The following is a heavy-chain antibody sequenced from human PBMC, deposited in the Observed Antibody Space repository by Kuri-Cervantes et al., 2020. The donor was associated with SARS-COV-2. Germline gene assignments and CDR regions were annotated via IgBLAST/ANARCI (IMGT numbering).Heavy chain of an antibody. CDR3: ARLAPESPFDY. CDR1: GGSISSSSYY. D-gene: IGHD5-12*01. V-gene: IGHV4-39*01. J-gene: IGHJ4*02. Sequence: SEILSLTCTVSGGSISSSSYYWGWIRQPPGKGLEWIGSIYYNGSTYYNPSLKSRVTISVDTSKNQFSLKLSSVTAADTAVYYCARLAPESPFDYWGQGTLVTVSS. CDR2: IYYNGST.